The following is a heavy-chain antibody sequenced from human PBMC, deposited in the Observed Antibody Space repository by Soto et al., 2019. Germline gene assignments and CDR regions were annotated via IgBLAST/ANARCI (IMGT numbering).Heavy chain of an antibody. V-gene: IGHV3-33*01. CDR3: ARGGTTVTTDMDY. CDR2: IWYDGSNK. Sequence: QVQLVESGGGVVQPGRSLRLSCAASGFTFSSYGMHWVRQAPGKGLEWVAVIWYDGSNKYYADSVKGRFTISRDNSKNTLYLQMNSPRAEDTAVYYCARGGTTVTTDMDYWGQGTLVTVSS. D-gene: IGHD4-17*01. J-gene: IGHJ4*02. CDR1: GFTFSSYG.